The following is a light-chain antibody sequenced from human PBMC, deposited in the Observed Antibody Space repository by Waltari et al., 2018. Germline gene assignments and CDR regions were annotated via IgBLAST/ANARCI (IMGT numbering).Light chain of an antibody. J-gene: IGKJ1*01. CDR2: AAS. Sequence: DIQMTQSPSSLSTSAGATVTITCRASQGFNTYLNCYQPIPGKAPKRLIYAASTLESGVPSRFSGSGSGTDFTLTISSLQPEDFATYYCLQYNSHPWTFGQGTKVEIK. CDR3: LQYNSHPWT. V-gene: IGKV1-17*01. CDR1: QGFNTY.